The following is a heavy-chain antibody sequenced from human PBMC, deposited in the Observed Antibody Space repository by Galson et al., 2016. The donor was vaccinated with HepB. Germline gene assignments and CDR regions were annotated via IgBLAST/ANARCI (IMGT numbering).Heavy chain of an antibody. CDR1: GGTFSSYA. CDR2: IIPIFGTA. J-gene: IGHJ6*02. V-gene: IGHV1-69*13. CDR3: ARDSGVPGSNYYYYYGMDV. Sequence: SVKVSCKASGGTFSSYAISWVRQAPGHGLEWMGGIIPIFGTANYAQHFQGRVTITADESTSTAYMELSSLRSEDTAVYYCARDSGVPGSNYYYYYGMDVWGQGTTVTVSS. D-gene: IGHD2-2*01.